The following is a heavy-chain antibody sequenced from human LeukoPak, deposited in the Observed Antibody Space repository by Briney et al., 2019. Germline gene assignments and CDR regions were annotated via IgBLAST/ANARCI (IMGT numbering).Heavy chain of an antibody. Sequence: GGSLRLSCAASGFTFSSYAMSWVRQAPGKGLEWVSAISGSGGSTYYADSVKGRFTISRDNSKTPLYLQMSRLRAEDTAVYYCAKASTMVRGVPFDYWGQGTLVTVSS. CDR3: AKASTMVRGVPFDY. D-gene: IGHD3-10*01. V-gene: IGHV3-23*01. CDR1: GFTFSSYA. CDR2: ISGSGGST. J-gene: IGHJ4*02.